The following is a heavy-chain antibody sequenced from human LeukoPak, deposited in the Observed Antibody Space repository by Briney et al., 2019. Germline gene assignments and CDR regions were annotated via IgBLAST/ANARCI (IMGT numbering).Heavy chain of an antibody. CDR1: GGSISSGGYS. D-gene: IGHD5-18*01. V-gene: IGHV4-30-4*07. Sequence: SETLSLTCAVSGGSISSGGYSWSWIRQPPGKGLEWIGYIYYSGSTYYNPSLKSRVTISVDTSKNQFSLKLSSVTAADTAVYYCAREGSTYGGYNLDYWGQGTLVTVSS. CDR2: IYYSGST. J-gene: IGHJ4*02. CDR3: AREGSTYGGYNLDY.